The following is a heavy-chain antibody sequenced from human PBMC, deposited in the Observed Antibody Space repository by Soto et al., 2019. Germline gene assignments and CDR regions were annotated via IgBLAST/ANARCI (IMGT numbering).Heavy chain of an antibody. CDR2: IIPIFGTA. Sequence: SVKVSCKASGGTFSSYAISWVRQAPGQGLEWMGGIIPIFGTANYAQKFQGRVTITADESTSTAYMELSSLRSEDTAVYYCAGSGSYYYYGMDVWGQGTTVTVSS. D-gene: IGHD1-26*01. CDR1: GGTFSSYA. V-gene: IGHV1-69*13. J-gene: IGHJ6*02. CDR3: AGSGSYYYYGMDV.